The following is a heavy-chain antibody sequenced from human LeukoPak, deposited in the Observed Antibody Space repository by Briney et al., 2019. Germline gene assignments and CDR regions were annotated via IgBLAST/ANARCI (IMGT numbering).Heavy chain of an antibody. V-gene: IGHV3-33*01. J-gene: IGHJ4*02. CDR2: IWYDGSKK. Sequence: GRSLRLSCAASGFTFSSHGMHRVRQAPGKGLEWVAVIWYDGSKKYHADSVKGRFTISRDNSKNTLYLQMNSLRAEDTAVYYCARDLLGYSYDAYYFDFWGQGTLVTVSS. CDR1: GFTFSSHG. CDR3: ARDLLGYSYDAYYFDF. D-gene: IGHD5-18*01.